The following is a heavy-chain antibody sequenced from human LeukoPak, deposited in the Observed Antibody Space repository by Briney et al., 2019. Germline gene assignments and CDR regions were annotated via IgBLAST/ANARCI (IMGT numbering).Heavy chain of an antibody. Sequence: SETLSLTCTVSGGSISSYYWSWIRQPPGKGLEWIGYIYYSGSTNYNPSLKSRVTISVDTSKNQFSLKLSSVTAADTAVYYCARSVSWYRYDYWGQGTLVTVSS. CDR1: GGSISSYY. D-gene: IGHD6-13*01. V-gene: IGHV4-59*01. CDR2: IYYSGST. CDR3: ARSVSWYRYDY. J-gene: IGHJ4*02.